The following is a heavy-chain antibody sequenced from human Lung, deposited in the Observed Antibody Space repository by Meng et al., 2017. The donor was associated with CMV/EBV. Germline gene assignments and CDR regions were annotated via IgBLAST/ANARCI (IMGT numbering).Heavy chain of an antibody. Sequence: VQLRESGPALVKPSETLSLTCVVSGDSITNHNWWAWVRQPPGKGLEWIGEIPHRGSSAYNPSLKSRVSMSIDKSKNQFSLKLTSVTAADTAVYHCLRRSGGSVWGQGTLVTVSS. CDR3: LRRSGGSV. CDR1: GDSITNHNW. CDR2: IPHRGSS. V-gene: IGHV4-4*02. D-gene: IGHD3-10*01. J-gene: IGHJ1*01.